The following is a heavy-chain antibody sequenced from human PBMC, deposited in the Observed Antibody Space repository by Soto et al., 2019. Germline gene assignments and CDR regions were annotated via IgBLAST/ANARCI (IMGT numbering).Heavy chain of an antibody. J-gene: IGHJ6*02. V-gene: IGHV1-69*13. CDR1: GGTFSSYA. CDR2: IIPIFGTA. Sequence: GASVKVSCKASGGTFSSYAISWVRQAPGKGLEWMGGIIPIFGTANYAQKFQGRVTITADESTSTAHMELSSLRSEDTAVYYCASGSYYYYDSSGPGHYYYYYGMDVWGQGTTVTVSS. D-gene: IGHD3-22*01. CDR3: ASGSYYYYDSSGPGHYYYYYGMDV.